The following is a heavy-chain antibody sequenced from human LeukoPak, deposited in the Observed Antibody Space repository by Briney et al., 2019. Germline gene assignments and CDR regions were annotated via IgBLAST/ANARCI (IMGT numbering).Heavy chain of an antibody. CDR2: IYYSGST. Sequence: PSQTLSLTCTVSGGSISSGDYYWGWIRQPPGKGLEWIGYIYYSGSTYYNPSLKSRVTISVDTSKNQFSLKVSSVTAADTAVYYCARLVVTHRAFDYWGQGTLVTVSS. D-gene: IGHD4-23*01. J-gene: IGHJ4*02. V-gene: IGHV4-30-4*01. CDR1: GGSISSGDYY. CDR3: ARLVVTHRAFDY.